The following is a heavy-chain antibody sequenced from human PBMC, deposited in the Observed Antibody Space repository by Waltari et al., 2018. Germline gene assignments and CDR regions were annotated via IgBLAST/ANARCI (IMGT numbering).Heavy chain of an antibody. CDR1: GFTFSSYS. V-gene: IGHV3-21*01. CDR2: ISSSSSYI. D-gene: IGHD3-10*01. J-gene: IGHJ6*02. Sequence: EVQLVESGGGLVKPGGSLRLSCTASGFTFSSYSMNWVRQAPGKGLEWVASISSSSSYIYYADTVKVRVTISRDNAKSALYLQMNSPRAEDTAVYYCARDRLSGGAAFYYYGMDVWGQGTTVTVSS. CDR3: ARDRLSGGAAFYYYGMDV.